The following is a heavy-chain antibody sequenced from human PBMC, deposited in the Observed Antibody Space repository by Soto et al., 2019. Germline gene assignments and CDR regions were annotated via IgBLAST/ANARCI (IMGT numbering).Heavy chain of an antibody. D-gene: IGHD4-17*01. Sequence: PSETLSLTCTVAGGSISSYYGSWIRQPPGKGLEWIGYIYYSGSTNYNPSLKSRVTISVDTSKNQFSLKLSSVTAADTAVYYCARVGPYGDYDPDYWGQGTLVTVSS. CDR2: IYYSGST. CDR1: GGSISSYY. V-gene: IGHV4-59*01. CDR3: ARVGPYGDYDPDY. J-gene: IGHJ4*02.